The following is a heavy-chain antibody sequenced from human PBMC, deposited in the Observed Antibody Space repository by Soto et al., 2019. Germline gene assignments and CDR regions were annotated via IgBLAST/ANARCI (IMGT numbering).Heavy chain of an antibody. J-gene: IGHJ6*02. CDR2: INAGNGNT. V-gene: IGHV1-3*01. CDR1: GYTLTSYA. D-gene: IGHD6-19*01. Sequence: ASVKVSCKDSGYTLTSYAMHWVRQAPGQRLEWMGWINAGNGNTKYSQKFQGRVTITRDTSASTAYMELSSLRSEDTAVYYCGYSSGWYSYYYGMDVWGQGTTVTVSS. CDR3: GYSSGWYSYYYGMDV.